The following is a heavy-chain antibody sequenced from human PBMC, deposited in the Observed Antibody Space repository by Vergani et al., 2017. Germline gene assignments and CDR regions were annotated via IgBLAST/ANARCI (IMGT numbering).Heavy chain of an antibody. Sequence: QVQLVESVGGVVQPGESLRLSCAASGFHFDQYGMHWVRQAPGKGLEWVGYLRADSTGQQYKDSVKGRFTISRDNSKNTMYLKMNSVRSDDTAIYYCAKDRKSTWYGFDYWGQGTLVTVSS. V-gene: IGHV3-30*02. CDR2: LRADSTGQ. J-gene: IGHJ4*02. CDR1: GFHFDQYG. D-gene: IGHD6-13*01. CDR3: AKDRKSTWYGFDY.